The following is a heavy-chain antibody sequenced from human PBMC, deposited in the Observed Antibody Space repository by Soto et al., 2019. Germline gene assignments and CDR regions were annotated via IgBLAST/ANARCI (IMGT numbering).Heavy chain of an antibody. Sequence: GGSLRLSCAASGFTFSSYGMHWVRQAPGKGLEWVAVISYDGSNKYYADSVKGRFTISRDNSKNTLYLQMNSLRAEDTAVYYCAKSGVDYWGQGTLVTVSS. J-gene: IGHJ4*02. V-gene: IGHV3-30*18. CDR2: ISYDGSNK. CDR1: GFTFSSYG. CDR3: AKSGVDY.